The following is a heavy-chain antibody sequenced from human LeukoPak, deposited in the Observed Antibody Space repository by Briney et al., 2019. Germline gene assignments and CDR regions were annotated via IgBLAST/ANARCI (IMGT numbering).Heavy chain of an antibody. CDR1: GDSISSTIYY. J-gene: IGHJ3*02. Sequence: SETLSLTCTASGDSISSTIYYWAWIRQPPGKGLEWIAYIYYSGSTNYNPSLKSRVTISVDTSKNQFSLKLNSVTAADTAVYYCAREATYFYDSKADFDIWGQGTMVTVSS. CDR2: IYYSGST. D-gene: IGHD3-22*01. CDR3: AREATYFYDSKADFDI. V-gene: IGHV4-61*05.